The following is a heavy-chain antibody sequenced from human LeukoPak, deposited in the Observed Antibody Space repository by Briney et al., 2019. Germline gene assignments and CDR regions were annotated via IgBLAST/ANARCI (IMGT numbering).Heavy chain of an antibody. CDR3: ARDWKTNSFDY. Sequence: PGGSLRLSCAASEFTFTTYGMHGVRQAPGKGLEWVAFIYYDGSNIYYADYVKGRSTISRDISKNTLYLQMDSLRAEDTAIYYCARDWKTNSFDYWGQGTLVTVSS. V-gene: IGHV3-33*01. J-gene: IGHJ4*02. CDR2: IYYDGSNI. D-gene: IGHD1-1*01. CDR1: EFTFTTYG.